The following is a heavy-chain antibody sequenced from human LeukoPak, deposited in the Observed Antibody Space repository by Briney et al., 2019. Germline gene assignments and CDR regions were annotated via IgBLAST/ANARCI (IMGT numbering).Heavy chain of an antibody. CDR1: GFTFSSYS. CDR3: AKTFHWHAFDI. Sequence: GGSLRLSCAASGFTFSSYSMNWVRQAPGKGLEWVSSISSSSSYIYYADSVKGRFTISRDNAKNSLYLQMNSLRAEDTAVYYCAKTFHWHAFDIWGQGTMVTVSS. D-gene: IGHD2/OR15-2a*01. V-gene: IGHV3-21*04. CDR2: ISSSSSYI. J-gene: IGHJ3*02.